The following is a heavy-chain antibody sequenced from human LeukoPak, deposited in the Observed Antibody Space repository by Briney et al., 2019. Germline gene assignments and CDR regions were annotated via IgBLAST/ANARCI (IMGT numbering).Heavy chain of an antibody. J-gene: IGHJ4*02. Sequence: PGGSLRLSCAASGFTFSSYAMSWVRQAPGKGLEWVSAIGGSGGSTYYADSVKGRFTISRDDARNSLYLEMNSLRAEDTAVYYCARGAWSENPFDYWGQGTLVTVSS. CDR1: GFTFSSYA. V-gene: IGHV3-23*01. CDR3: ARGAWSENPFDY. D-gene: IGHD1-14*01. CDR2: IGGSGGST.